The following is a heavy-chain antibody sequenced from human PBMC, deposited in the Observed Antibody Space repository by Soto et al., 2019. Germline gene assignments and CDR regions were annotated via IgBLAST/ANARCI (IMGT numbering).Heavy chain of an antibody. CDR1: GYTFTGYY. J-gene: IGHJ6*02. CDR2: INPNSGGT. V-gene: IGHV1-2*02. CDR3: ATGDSSSWYSRYYGMDV. Sequence: ASVKVSCKASGYTFTGYYMHWVRQAPGQGLEWMGWINPNSGGTNYAQKFQGRVTMTRDTSSSTAYMELSTLRSDDTDVYYCATGDSSSWYSRYYGMDVWGQGTTVTVSS. D-gene: IGHD6-13*01.